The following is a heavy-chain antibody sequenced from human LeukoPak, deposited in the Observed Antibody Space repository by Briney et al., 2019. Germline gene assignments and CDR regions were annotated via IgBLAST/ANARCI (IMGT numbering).Heavy chain of an antibody. CDR2: ISSSSSYI. J-gene: IGHJ3*02. CDR1: GFTFSSYS. V-gene: IGHV3-21*01. CDR3: AGGLRYFAQGAFDI. D-gene: IGHD3-9*01. Sequence: PGGSLRLSCAASGFTFSSYSMNWVRQAPGKGLEWVSSISSSSSYIYYADSVKGRFTISRDNAKNSLYLQMNSLRAEDTAVYYCAGGLRYFAQGAFDIWGQGTMVTVSS.